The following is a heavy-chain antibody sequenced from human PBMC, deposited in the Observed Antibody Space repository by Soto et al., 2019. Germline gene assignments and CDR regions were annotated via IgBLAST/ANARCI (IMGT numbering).Heavy chain of an antibody. CDR1: VGSIFGYY. D-gene: IGHD5-12*01. Sequence: PAETLSLTCTASVGSIFGYYGSWIRQPPGKGLEWIGYVYYTGSTTYNPSLKSRVTISVDTSKNQFSLKLNSVTAADTAMYYCARNVPPRWLRFGFWGQGALVTVSS. CDR3: ARNVPPRWLRFGF. CDR2: VYYTGST. V-gene: IGHV4-59*01. J-gene: IGHJ4*02.